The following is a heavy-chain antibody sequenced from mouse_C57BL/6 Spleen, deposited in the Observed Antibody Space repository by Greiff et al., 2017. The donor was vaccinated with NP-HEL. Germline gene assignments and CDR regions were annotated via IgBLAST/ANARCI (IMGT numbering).Heavy chain of an antibody. J-gene: IGHJ4*01. CDR1: GYTFTSYW. Sequence: QVQLQQPGAELVMPGASVKLSCKASGYTFTSYWMHWVKQRPGQGLEWIGEIDPSDSYTNYNQKFKGKSTLTVDKSSSTAYMQLSSLTSEDSAVYYCARSDYDDYAMDYWGQGTSVTVSS. V-gene: IGHV1-69*01. CDR3: ARSDYDDYAMDY. CDR2: IDPSDSYT. D-gene: IGHD2-4*01.